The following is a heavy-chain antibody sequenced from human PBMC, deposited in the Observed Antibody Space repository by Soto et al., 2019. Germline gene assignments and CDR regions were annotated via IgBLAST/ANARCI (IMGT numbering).Heavy chain of an antibody. D-gene: IGHD6-13*01. Sequence: QVQLVQSGAEVNKPGASVKVSCKASGYTFTSYDINWVRQATGQGLEWMGWMNPNSGNTGYAQKFQGRVTMTRNTSISTAYMELSSLRSEDTAVYCCARAAICSSSCPIDYWGQGTLVTVSS. V-gene: IGHV1-8*01. CDR3: ARAAICSSSCPIDY. J-gene: IGHJ4*02. CDR1: GYTFTSYD. CDR2: MNPNSGNT.